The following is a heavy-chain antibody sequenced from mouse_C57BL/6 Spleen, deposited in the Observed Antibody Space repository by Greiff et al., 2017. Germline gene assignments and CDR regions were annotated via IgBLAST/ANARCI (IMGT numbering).Heavy chain of an antibody. V-gene: IGHV1-15*01. CDR3: TRKGAIYYDYAWFAY. Sequence: VQLQQSGAELVRPGASVTLSCKASGYTFTDYEMHWVKQTTVHGLEWIGAIDPETGGTAYNQKFKGKAILTADKSSSTAYMELRSLTSEDSAVYYGTRKGAIYYDYAWFAYWGQGTLVTVSA. D-gene: IGHD2-4*01. CDR2: IDPETGGT. J-gene: IGHJ3*01. CDR1: GYTFTDYE.